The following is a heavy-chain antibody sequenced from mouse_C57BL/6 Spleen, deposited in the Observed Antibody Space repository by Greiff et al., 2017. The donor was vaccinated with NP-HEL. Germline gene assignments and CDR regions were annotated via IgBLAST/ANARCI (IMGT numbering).Heavy chain of an antibody. V-gene: IGHV5-9*01. CDR3: ARQQAKYDGYFDY. CDR1: GFTFSSYT. D-gene: IGHD2-3*01. CDR2: ISGGGGNT. J-gene: IGHJ2*01. Sequence: EVHLVESGGGLVKPGGSLKLSCAASGFTFSSYTMSWVRQTPEKRLEWVATISGGGGNTYYPDSVKGRFTISRDKAKNTLYLQMSSLRSEDTALYYCARQQAKYDGYFDYWGQGTTLTVSS.